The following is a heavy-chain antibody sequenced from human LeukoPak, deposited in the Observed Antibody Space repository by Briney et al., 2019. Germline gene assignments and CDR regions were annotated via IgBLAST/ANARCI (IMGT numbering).Heavy chain of an antibody. CDR3: AKDDKWLER. Sequence: PSETLSLTCTVSGGSVSSGSYYWSWIRQPPGKGLEWVGYIYYSGSTNYNPSLKSRVTISVDTSKNQFSLKLSSVTAADTAVYYCAKDDKWLERWGQGTLVTVSS. D-gene: IGHD6-19*01. J-gene: IGHJ4*02. CDR2: IYYSGST. V-gene: IGHV4-61*01. CDR1: GGSVSSGSYY.